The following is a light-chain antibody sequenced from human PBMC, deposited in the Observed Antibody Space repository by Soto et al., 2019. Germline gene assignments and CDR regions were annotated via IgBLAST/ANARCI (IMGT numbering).Light chain of an antibody. CDR3: QQYNSYS. CDR2: DAY. V-gene: IGKV1-5*01. J-gene: IGKJ1*01. Sequence: DIQMTQSPSSLSGSVGDRVSITCRASQSISSYLNWYQQKPGKAPKLLIYDAYSLESGVPSRFSGSGSGTEFTLTISSLQPDDFATYYCQQYNSYSFGQGTKVDI. CDR1: QSISSY.